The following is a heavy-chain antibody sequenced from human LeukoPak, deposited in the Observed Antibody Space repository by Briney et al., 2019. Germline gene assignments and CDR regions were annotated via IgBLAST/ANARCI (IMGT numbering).Heavy chain of an antibody. CDR1: GDSVSSNSAA. CDR2: TYYRSKWYN. V-gene: IGHV6-1*01. Sequence: SQTPSLTCAISGDSVSSNSAAWNWIRQSPSGGLEWLGRTYYRSKWYNDYAVSVKSRITINPDRSKNQVSLQMNSVTPEDTAVYYCARETTSLFDSWGQGTLVTVSS. CDR3: ARETTSLFDS. J-gene: IGHJ4*02. D-gene: IGHD1-14*01.